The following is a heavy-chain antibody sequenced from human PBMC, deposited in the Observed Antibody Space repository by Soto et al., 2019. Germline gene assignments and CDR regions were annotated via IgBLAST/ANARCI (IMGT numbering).Heavy chain of an antibody. V-gene: IGHV4-31*02. CDR3: ARDRAIYDSSGYYYFGAFDI. D-gene: IGHD3-22*01. J-gene: IGHJ3*02. Sequence: SETLSLTWTVSGGYIISGGDCWSWIRQHPGKGLEWIGYIYYSGSTYYNPSLKSRVTISVDTSKNQFSLKLSSMTAADTAVYYCARDRAIYDSSGYYYFGAFDIWGQGTMVTVSS. CDR1: GGYIISGGDC. CDR2: IYYSGST.